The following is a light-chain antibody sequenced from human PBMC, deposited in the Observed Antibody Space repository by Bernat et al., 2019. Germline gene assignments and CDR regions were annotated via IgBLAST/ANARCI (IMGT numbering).Light chain of an antibody. J-gene: IGLJ2*01. CDR1: SGSIASDY. V-gene: IGLV6-57*04. CDR3: QSSYYSNVI. CDR2: ESN. Sequence: NFMLTQPHSVSESPGKTVTISCTRSSGSIASDYVQWYQQRPGSAPTTVIYESNQRPSGVPDRFSCSIDSSSNSASLAISGLKTEDEADYYCQSSYYSNVIFGGGTKLTVL.